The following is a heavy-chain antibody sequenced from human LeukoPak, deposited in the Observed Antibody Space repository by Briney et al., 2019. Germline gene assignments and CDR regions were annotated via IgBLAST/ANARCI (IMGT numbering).Heavy chain of an antibody. Sequence: ASVKLCCKPARAPFTRYAFSWVPRAPGHGLEWRGGIIPIFGTINEAPTLTRRVTITADESTSTAYMELSSLRCEDTAVYYCARGAYYYGSGSYEPLYLYFDYWGQGTLVTVSS. D-gene: IGHD3-10*01. CDR3: ARGAYYYGSGSYEPLYLYFDY. CDR1: RAPFTRYA. J-gene: IGHJ4*02. V-gene: IGHV1-69*13. CDR2: IIPIFGTI.